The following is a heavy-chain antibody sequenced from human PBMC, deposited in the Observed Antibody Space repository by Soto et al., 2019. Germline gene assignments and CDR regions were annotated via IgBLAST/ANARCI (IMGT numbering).Heavy chain of an antibody. Sequence: GGSLRLSCAASGFTFSSYGMHWVRQAPGKGLEWVAVIWYDGSNKYYADSVKGRFTISRDNSKNTLYLQMNSLRAEDPAVYYCARDGIAARRFDYWGQGTLVTVSS. J-gene: IGHJ4*02. V-gene: IGHV3-33*01. CDR1: GFTFSSYG. D-gene: IGHD6-6*01. CDR3: ARDGIAARRFDY. CDR2: IWYDGSNK.